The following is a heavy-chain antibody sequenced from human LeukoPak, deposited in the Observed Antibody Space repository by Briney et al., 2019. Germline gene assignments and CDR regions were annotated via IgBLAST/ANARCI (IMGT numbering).Heavy chain of an antibody. D-gene: IGHD1-1*01. V-gene: IGHV4-34*01. CDR1: GGSFSGYY. CDR2: IYHSGDT. J-gene: IGHJ4*02. CDR3: ARPQRKGGRDNFDY. Sequence: SETLSLTCAVYGGSFSGYYWSWIRQPPGKGLEWIGEIYHSGDTNYNPSLKSRVAISVDTSKKQFSLKLSSVTAADTAAYYCARPQRKGGRDNFDYWGQGTLVTVSS.